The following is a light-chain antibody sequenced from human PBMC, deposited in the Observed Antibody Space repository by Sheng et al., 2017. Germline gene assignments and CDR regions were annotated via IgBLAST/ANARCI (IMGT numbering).Light chain of an antibody. CDR1: QSVSSN. V-gene: IGKV3D-15*03. CDR3: QQYDAWPRT. CDR2: GAS. Sequence: EIVMTQSPATLSVSPGERATLSCRASQSVSSNLAWYQQKPGQAPRLLIYGASVRATGIPAPGSVAVGLGQRSLSPSSILQPEDFAVYYCQQYDAWPRTFGQGTKVEIE. J-gene: IGKJ1*01.